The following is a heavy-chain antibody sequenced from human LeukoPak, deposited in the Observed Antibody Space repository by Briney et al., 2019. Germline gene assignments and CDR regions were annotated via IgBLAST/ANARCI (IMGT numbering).Heavy chain of an antibody. D-gene: IGHD4-17*01. Sequence: KVSCKAXGYTLTXYGINWMRQAPGQGLEWMGWISTQSGNTNYAQKVQGRLTLTTDRSTNTAYMELRSLRSDDTAVYYCARGAYGDKWGQGTMVIVSS. J-gene: IGHJ4*02. CDR1: GYTLTXYG. CDR2: ISTQSGNT. CDR3: ARGAYGDK. V-gene: IGHV1-18*01.